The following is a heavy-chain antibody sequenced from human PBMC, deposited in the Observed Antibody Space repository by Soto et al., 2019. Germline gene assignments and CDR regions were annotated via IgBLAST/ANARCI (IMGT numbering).Heavy chain of an antibody. J-gene: IGHJ3*02. Sequence: GGSLRLSCAASGFTFSTYWMTWVRQAPGKGLEWVANINQDGNDKKYVDSVKGRFTISRDNDKTSLYLQMNSLRVEDTAVYYCARDSTPVVRTTYYDAFDIWGQGTVVTVSS. CDR3: ARDSTPVVRTTYYDAFDI. CDR1: GFTFSTYW. V-gene: IGHV3-7*01. D-gene: IGHD3-10*01. CDR2: INQDGNDK.